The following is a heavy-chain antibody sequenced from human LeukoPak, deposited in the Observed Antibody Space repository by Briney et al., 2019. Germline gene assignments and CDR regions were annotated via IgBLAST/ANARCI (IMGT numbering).Heavy chain of an antibody. V-gene: IGHV4-30-2*01. CDR2: IYHSGST. CDR1: GGSISSGGYS. CDR3: ARGLRRQYCSSTSCYFYNWFDP. Sequence: SETLSLTCAVSGGSISSGGYSWSWIRQPPGKGLEWIGYIYHSGSTYYNPSLKSRVTISVDRSKNQFSLKLSSVTAADTAVYYCARGLRRQYCSSTSCYFYNWFDPWGQGTLVTVSS. D-gene: IGHD2-2*01. J-gene: IGHJ5*02.